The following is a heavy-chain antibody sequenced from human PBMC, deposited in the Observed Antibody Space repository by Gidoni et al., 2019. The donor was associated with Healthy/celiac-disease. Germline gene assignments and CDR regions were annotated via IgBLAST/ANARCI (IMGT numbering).Heavy chain of an antibody. CDR3: ARERGIFGVVFEAFDI. V-gene: IGHV3-33*01. CDR2: IGYDGSNK. Sequence: QVQLVESGGGVVQPGRSLRLSCAASGFTFSSYGMHWVRQAPGKGLEWVAVIGYDGSNKYYADSVKGRFTISRDNSKNTLYLQMNSLRAEDTAVYYCARERGIFGVVFEAFDIWGQGTMVTVSS. D-gene: IGHD3-3*01. CDR1: GFTFSSYG. J-gene: IGHJ3*02.